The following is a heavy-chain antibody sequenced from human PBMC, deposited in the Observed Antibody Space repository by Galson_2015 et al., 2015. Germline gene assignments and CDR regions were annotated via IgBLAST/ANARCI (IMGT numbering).Heavy chain of an antibody. CDR3: ARAVAARPMWFDP. J-gene: IGHJ5*02. V-gene: IGHV4-30-2*01. CDR2: IYHSGST. D-gene: IGHD6-6*01. Sequence: TLSLTCAVSGGSISSGGYSWSWIRQPPGKGLEWIGYIYHSGSTYYNPSLKSRVTISVDRSKNQFSLKLSSVTAADTAVYYCARAVAARPMWFDPWGQGTLVTVSS. CDR1: GGSISSGGYS.